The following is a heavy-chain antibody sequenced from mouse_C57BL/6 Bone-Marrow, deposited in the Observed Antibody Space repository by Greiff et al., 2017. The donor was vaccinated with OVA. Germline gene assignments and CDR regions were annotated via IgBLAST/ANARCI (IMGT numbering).Heavy chain of an antibody. CDR1: GFTFSSYA. V-gene: IGHV5-4*01. J-gene: IGHJ1*03. CDR2: ISDGGSYT. Sequence: EVMLVESGGGLVKPGGSLKLSCAASGFTFSSYAMSWVRQTPEKRLEWVATISDGGSYTYYPDNVKGRFTISRDNAKNNLYLQMSHLKSEDTAMYYCAREGFTTVVYFDVWGTGTTVTVSS. D-gene: IGHD1-1*01. CDR3: AREGFTTVVYFDV.